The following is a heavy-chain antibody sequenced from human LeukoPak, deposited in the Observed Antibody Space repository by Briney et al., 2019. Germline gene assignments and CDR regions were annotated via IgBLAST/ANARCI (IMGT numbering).Heavy chain of an antibody. D-gene: IGHD3-3*01. CDR1: GRSISSANFY. CDR2: ISYSGAT. CDR3: ASLPRYVVWT. Sequence: SETLSLTCTVSGRSISSANFYWGWIRQPPGKGLEWIGSISYSGATYYNASLKSRLTVSADTSKKEFSLKLSSVTAADTAVYYCASLPRYVVWTWGQGNLVIVSS. V-gene: IGHV4-39*01. J-gene: IGHJ5*02.